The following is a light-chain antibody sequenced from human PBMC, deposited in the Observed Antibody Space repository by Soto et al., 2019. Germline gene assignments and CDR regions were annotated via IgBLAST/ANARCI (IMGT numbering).Light chain of an antibody. J-gene: IGKJ5*01. CDR3: QQYNNWPPIT. CDR2: GAS. CDR1: QSVSSN. V-gene: IGKV3-15*01. Sequence: EIVVNQYTAPLSGSSGKRTTLSCRASQSVSSNLAWYQQKHGQAPRLLIYGASTRATGIPARFSGSGSGTEFTLTISSLQPEDFAVYYCQQYNNWPPITFGQGTRLQIK.